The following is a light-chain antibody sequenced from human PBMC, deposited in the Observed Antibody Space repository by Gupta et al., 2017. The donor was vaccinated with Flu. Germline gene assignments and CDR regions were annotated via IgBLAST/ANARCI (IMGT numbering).Light chain of an antibody. V-gene: IGLV2-14*01. CDR2: DVS. CDR1: SSDVGGYNY. Sequence: QSALTQPASVSGSPGQSITISCTGTSSDVGGYNYVSWYQQHPGKANKLMVYDVSSRPAGVTRRFSDSKGNNAATLTIAVHAEEDEDDYCSCSDTSSTLSVFGGGTKVTVL. CDR3: CSDTSSTLSV. J-gene: IGLJ1*01.